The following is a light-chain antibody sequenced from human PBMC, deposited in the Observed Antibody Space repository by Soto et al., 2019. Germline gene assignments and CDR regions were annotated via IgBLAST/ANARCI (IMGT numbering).Light chain of an antibody. CDR1: SSYIGAGYE. V-gene: IGLV1-40*01. J-gene: IGLJ1*01. CDR2: DNS. Sequence: QSVLTQPPSVSGAPGQRVTISCTGSSSYIGAGYEVHWYQQLPGTAPKLLIFDNSNRPSGVPDRFSGSKSGTSASLAITGLKAEDEADYYCQSYDSSLSGYVFGTGTKLTVL. CDR3: QSYDSSLSGYV.